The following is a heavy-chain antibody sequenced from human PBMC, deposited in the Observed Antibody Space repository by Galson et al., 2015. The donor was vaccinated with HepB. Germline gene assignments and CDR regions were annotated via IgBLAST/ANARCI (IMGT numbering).Heavy chain of an antibody. Sequence: SVKVSCKASGYTFTSYAMHWVRQAPGQRLEWMGWINAGNGNTKYSQKFQGRVTITRDTSASTAYMELSSLRSEDTAVYYCARNDILTGAMDVWGKGTTVTVSS. CDR3: ARNDILTGAMDV. D-gene: IGHD3-9*01. CDR1: GYTFTSYA. V-gene: IGHV1-3*01. CDR2: INAGNGNT. J-gene: IGHJ6*03.